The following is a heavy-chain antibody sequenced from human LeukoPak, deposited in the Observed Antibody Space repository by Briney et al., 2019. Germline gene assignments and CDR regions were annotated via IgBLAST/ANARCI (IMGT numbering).Heavy chain of an antibody. J-gene: IGHJ5*02. D-gene: IGHD3-22*01. Sequence: SETLSLTCAVSGGSISSSNWWSWVRQPPGKGLEWIGEIYHSGSTNYNPSLKSRVTISVDKSKNQFSLKLSSVTAADTAVYYCARDLNLYYYDSSGYYHGWFDPWGQGTLVTVSS. CDR2: IYHSGST. CDR1: GGSISSSNW. V-gene: IGHV4-4*02. CDR3: ARDLNLYYYDSSGYYHGWFDP.